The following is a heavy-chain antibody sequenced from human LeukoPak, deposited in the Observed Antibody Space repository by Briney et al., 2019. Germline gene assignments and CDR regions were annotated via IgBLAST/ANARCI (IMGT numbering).Heavy chain of an antibody. V-gene: IGHV3-30*18. CDR2: ISYDGNNK. J-gene: IGHJ4*02. CDR1: GFTVSSNY. Sequence: PGGSLRLSSAASGFTVSSNYMRWVRQAPGKGLEWVALISYDGNNKYYADSVKGRFTISRDTSKNTLYLQMNSLRAEDTAVYYCAKRGPIVGAAFDDWGQGTLVTVSS. D-gene: IGHD1-26*01. CDR3: AKRGPIVGAAFDD.